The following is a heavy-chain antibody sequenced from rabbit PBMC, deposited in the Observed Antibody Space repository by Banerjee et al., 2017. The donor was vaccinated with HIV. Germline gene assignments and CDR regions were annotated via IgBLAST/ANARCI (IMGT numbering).Heavy chain of an antibody. D-gene: IGHD1-1*01. Sequence: QEQLEESGGDLVKPGASLTLTCAASGLDFSSSYWICWVRQAPGKGLEWIGCILTSSGGTWFASWAKGRFTISKTSSTTVTLQMTSLTAADTATYFCGRGYNDVGYYITLWGPGTLVTVS. J-gene: IGHJ4*01. V-gene: IGHV1S45*01. CDR1: GLDFSSSYW. CDR2: ILTSSGGT. CDR3: GRGYNDVGYYITL.